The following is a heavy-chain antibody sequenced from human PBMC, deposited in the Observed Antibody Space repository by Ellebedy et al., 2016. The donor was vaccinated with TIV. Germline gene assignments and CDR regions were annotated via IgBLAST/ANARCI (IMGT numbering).Heavy chain of an antibody. Sequence: GSLRLSCTVSGGSIDSSSNYWGWIRQPPGKGLEWIGSIYYTGSTYYSPSLKSRVTISVDTSKSQFSLKLSSVTAADTAVYYCARWFGKLLYARWFDPWGQGTLVTVSS. CDR3: ARWFGKLLYARWFDP. J-gene: IGHJ5*02. V-gene: IGHV4-39*01. D-gene: IGHD3-10*01. CDR1: GGSIDSSSNY. CDR2: IYYTGST.